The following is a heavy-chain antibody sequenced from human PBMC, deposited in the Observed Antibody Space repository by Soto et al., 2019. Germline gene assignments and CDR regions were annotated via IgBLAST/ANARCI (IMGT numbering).Heavy chain of an antibody. Sequence: SGPTLVNPTEPLTLTCTVSGFSLTTGKMGVSWIRQPPGKALEWLAHIFSDNERSYSTSLQGRLTISKDTPGSQVVLSMTNVDPVDTATYYCARMNVDSYQFYYAMDVWGQGTTVTVSS. J-gene: IGHJ6*02. CDR2: IFSDNER. CDR3: ARMNVDSYQFYYAMDV. V-gene: IGHV2-26*01. CDR1: GFSLTTGKMG. D-gene: IGHD4-17*01.